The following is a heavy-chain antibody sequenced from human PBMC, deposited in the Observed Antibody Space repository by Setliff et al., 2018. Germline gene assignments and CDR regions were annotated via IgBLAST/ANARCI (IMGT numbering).Heavy chain of an antibody. J-gene: IGHJ4*02. CDR2: ISPDSYYI. D-gene: IGHD6-19*01. Sequence: GGSLRLSCAASGFTFSSYSMHWVRQTPGKGLEWVSSISPDSYYIYYADSIKGRFTISRDNARNSVYLQMNSLRAEDAAVYYCATSDWYAAFDHWGQGTLVTVS. V-gene: IGHV3-21*01. CDR1: GFTFSSYS. CDR3: ATSDWYAAFDH.